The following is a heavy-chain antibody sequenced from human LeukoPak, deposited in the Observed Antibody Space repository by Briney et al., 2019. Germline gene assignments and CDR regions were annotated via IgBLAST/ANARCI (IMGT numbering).Heavy chain of an antibody. D-gene: IGHD6-19*01. J-gene: IGHJ4*02. CDR1: GFTFSSYS. CDR2: ISSSSSYI. Sequence: PGGSLRLSCAAPGFTFSSYSMNWVRQAPGKGLEWVSSISSSSSYIYYADSVKGRFTISRDNAKNSLYLQMNSLRAEDTAVYYCARDGGVGRIAVAGTFDYWGQGTLVTVSS. CDR3: ARDGGVGRIAVAGTFDY. V-gene: IGHV3-21*01.